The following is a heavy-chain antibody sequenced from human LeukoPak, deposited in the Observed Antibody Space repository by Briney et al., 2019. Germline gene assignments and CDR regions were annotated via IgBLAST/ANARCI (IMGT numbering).Heavy chain of an antibody. V-gene: IGHV3-23*01. Sequence: HPGGSLRLSCAASGFTFYSYAMSWVRQAPGKGLEWVSGISGSGGSTYYADSVKGRFTISRDNSKNTLYLQMNSLRAEDTAVYYCAGGYSYGDYWGQGTLVTVSS. CDR3: AGGYSYGDY. D-gene: IGHD5-18*01. CDR2: ISGSGGST. J-gene: IGHJ4*02. CDR1: GFTFYSYA.